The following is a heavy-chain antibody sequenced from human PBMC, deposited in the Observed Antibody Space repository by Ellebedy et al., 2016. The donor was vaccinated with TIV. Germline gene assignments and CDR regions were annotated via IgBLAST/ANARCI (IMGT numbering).Heavy chain of an antibody. CDR2: IYYTGST. V-gene: IGHV4-39*01. D-gene: IGHD4-17*01. CDR3: ARRYGDYVVDD. J-gene: IGHJ4*02. CDR1: GDSISTSNNY. Sequence: MPSETLSLTCTVSGDSISTSNNYWAWIRQPPGKGLEWIGNIYYTGSTYQNPSLKSRVAISMDTSENQFSLKLSSVTATDTAVYFCARRYGDYVVDDWGQGTLVTVSS.